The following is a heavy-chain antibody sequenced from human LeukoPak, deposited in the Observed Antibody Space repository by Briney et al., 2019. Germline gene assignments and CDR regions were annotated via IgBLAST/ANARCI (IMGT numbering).Heavy chain of an antibody. J-gene: IGHJ3*02. V-gene: IGHV4-59*01. CDR2: IYYSGST. D-gene: IGHD6-19*01. CDR1: GGSISSYY. CDR3: AREGSLAAGAFDI. Sequence: SETLSLTCTVSGGSISSYYWSWIRQPPGKGLEWIGYIYYSGSTNYNPSLKSRVTISVDTSKNQFSLKLSSVTAAGTAVYYCAREGSLAAGAFDIWGQGTMVTVSS.